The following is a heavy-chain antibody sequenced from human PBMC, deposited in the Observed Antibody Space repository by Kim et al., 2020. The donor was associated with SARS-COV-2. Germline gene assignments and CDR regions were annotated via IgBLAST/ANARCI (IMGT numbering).Heavy chain of an antibody. J-gene: IGHJ5*01. CDR2: INRDGSSA. V-gene: IGHV3-74*01. CDR3: DREGRESLDFDDFTTWF. D-gene: IGHD3-9*01. CDR1: GFTFSNFW. Sequence: GGSLRLSCVASGFTFSNFWMHWVRQVPGKGLEWLSGINRDGSSANYEDSAEGRFTISRDNAKNTVYLQINSLRAEDTAAYFCDREGRESLDFDDFTTWF.